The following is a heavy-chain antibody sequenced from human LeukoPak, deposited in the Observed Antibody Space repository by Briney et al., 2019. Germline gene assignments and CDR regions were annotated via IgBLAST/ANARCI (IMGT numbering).Heavy chain of an antibody. D-gene: IGHD5-24*01. CDR2: ISSSDNTI. J-gene: IGHJ5*02. V-gene: IGHV3-11*04. Sequence: PGGSLRLSCAASGINFSDYYMSWVRQAPGKGLEWVSSISSSDNTIYYTDSVKGRFAISRDNAKNSLYLQMKSLRAEGTAVYYCARGFYTYDQWGQGTLVTVSS. CDR1: GINFSDYY. CDR3: ARGFYTYDQ.